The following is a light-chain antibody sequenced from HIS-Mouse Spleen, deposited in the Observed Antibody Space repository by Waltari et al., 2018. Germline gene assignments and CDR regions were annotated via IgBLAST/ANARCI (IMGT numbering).Light chain of an antibody. J-gene: IGKJ1*01. CDR2: GAS. V-gene: IGKV3-15*01. CDR3: QQLNSYPPT. Sequence: EIVMTQSPATLSVSPGERATISCRASQSVSSNLAWYQQKPGQAPRLLIYGASTRATGIPARFSGSGSGTEFTLTISSLQPEDFATYYCQQLNSYPPTFGQGTKVEIK. CDR1: QSVSSN.